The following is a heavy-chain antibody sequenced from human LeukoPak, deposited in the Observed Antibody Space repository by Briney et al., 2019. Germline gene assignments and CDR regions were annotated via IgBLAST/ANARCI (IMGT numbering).Heavy chain of an antibody. CDR3: AKDRWLQGYFDY. CDR2: IRHDGSNK. J-gene: IGHJ4*02. D-gene: IGHD5-24*01. V-gene: IGHV3-30*02. CDR1: GFIFSNYG. Sequence: PGGSLRLSCTTSGFIFSNYGMHWVRQAPGKGLEWVAFIRHDGSNKYYADSAKGRCTISRDNSKKTVYLQMNSLRTEDTAVYYCAKDRWLQGYFDYWGQGTLVTVSS.